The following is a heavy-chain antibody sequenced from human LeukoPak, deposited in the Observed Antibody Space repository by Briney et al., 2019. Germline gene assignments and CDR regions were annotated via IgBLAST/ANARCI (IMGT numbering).Heavy chain of an antibody. CDR2: ISSDGSNK. V-gene: IGHV3-30-3*01. J-gene: IGHJ4*02. CDR3: ARGRGSSAYTPGDY. CDR1: GFTFSSYA. D-gene: IGHD3-16*01. Sequence: GTSLRLSCAASGFTFSSYALHWVRQAPGKGLEWVAVISSDGSNKYYADSVKGRFTISRNNSNNTLFLQMNSLRVEDTAVYYCARGRGSSAYTPGDYWGQGTLVTVSS.